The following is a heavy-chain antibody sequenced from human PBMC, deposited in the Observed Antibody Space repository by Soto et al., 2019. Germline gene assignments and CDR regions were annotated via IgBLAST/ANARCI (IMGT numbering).Heavy chain of an antibody. J-gene: IGHJ5*02. CDR3: AKELSRPLRFDP. CDR1: GGIFSTYG. CDR2: IIPMFGPA. Sequence: QVQLVQSGAEVRKPGSSVKVSCKASGGIFSTYGVSWVRQATGQGPEWMGGIIPMFGPANYAEKFQGRDTITADESTSRVYMLLGSLRSEDTAMYYCAKELSRPLRFDPWGQGTLVSVTS. V-gene: IGHV1-69*12.